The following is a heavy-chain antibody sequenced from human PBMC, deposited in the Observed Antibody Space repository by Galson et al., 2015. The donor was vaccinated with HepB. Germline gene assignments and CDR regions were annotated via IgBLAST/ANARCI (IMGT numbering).Heavy chain of an antibody. J-gene: IGHJ3*02. CDR3: AKGPRYDDAFDI. CDR1: GFTFDDYA. V-gene: IGHV3-9*01. D-gene: IGHD2-15*01. CDR2: ISWNSGSI. Sequence: SLRLSCAASGFTFDDYAMHWVRQAPGKGLEWVSGISWNSGSIGYADSVKGRFTISRDNAKNSLYLQMNSLRAEDTALYYRAKGPRYDDAFDIWGQGTMVTVSS.